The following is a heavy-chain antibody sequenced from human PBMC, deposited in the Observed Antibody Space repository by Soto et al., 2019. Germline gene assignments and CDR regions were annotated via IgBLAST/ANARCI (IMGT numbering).Heavy chain of an antibody. CDR1: GFTFSSYG. V-gene: IGHV3-30*18. Sequence: QVQLVESGGGVVQPGRSLRLSCAASGFTFSSYGMHWVRQAPGKGLQWGAVISYDGSNKYYADSVKGRFTISRDNSKNTLYLQMNSLRAEDTAVYYCAKDGSGYYYIWYFDLWGRGTLVTVSS. J-gene: IGHJ2*01. CDR2: ISYDGSNK. D-gene: IGHD3-22*01. CDR3: AKDGSGYYYIWYFDL.